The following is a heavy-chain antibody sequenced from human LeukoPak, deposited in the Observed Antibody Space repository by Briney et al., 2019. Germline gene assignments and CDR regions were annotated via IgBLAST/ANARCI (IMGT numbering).Heavy chain of an antibody. Sequence: GGSLRLSCAASGFPLSSYSINWVRQAPGKGLEWVSYISSSGSAIYYVDSVKGRFTVPRDNAKNSLFLQMNRPRAEDTAVYYCVRVKGSYFDYWGQGALVTVSS. CDR2: ISSSGSAI. CDR1: GFPLSSYS. D-gene: IGHD2-15*01. V-gene: IGHV3-48*01. CDR3: VRVKGSYFDY. J-gene: IGHJ4*02.